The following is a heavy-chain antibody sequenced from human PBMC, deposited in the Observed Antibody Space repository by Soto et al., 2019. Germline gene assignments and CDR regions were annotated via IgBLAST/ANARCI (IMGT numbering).Heavy chain of an antibody. D-gene: IGHD6-13*01. CDR3: ARGFSSSWYDYYYSMDV. Sequence: GGSLRLSCAASGFTFSSYWMHWVRQAPGKGMVWVSRINSDGSSTSYADSVKGRFTISRDNAKNTLYLQMNSLRAEDTAVYYCARGFSSSWYDYYYSMDVWGKGTTVTVS. CDR2: INSDGSST. V-gene: IGHV3-74*01. J-gene: IGHJ6*03. CDR1: GFTFSSYW.